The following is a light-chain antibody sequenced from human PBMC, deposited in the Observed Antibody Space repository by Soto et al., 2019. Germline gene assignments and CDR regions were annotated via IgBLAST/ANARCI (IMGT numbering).Light chain of an antibody. CDR2: WAS. V-gene: IGKV1D-8*03. CDR3: QQYYSTLLT. CDR1: QGISSY. J-gene: IGKJ4*01. Sequence: VIWMTPSPSLLSASTGYSVTISCRMSQGISSYLAWYQHNTGQPTKLLIYWASTRESGVPDRFSGSGSGTDFTLTISSLQAEEVAVYYCQQYYSTLLTVGGGTKGDIK.